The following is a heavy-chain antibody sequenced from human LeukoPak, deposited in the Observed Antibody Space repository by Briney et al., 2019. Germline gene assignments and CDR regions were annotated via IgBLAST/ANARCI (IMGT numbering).Heavy chain of an antibody. CDR1: GYTFTSYD. V-gene: IGHV1-8*01. CDR2: MNPNSGNT. CDR3: ARGRYSSSWYYFDY. Sequence: GASVTVSCTASGYTFTSYDINWVRQATGQGLEWMGWMNPNSGNTGYAQKFQGRVTMTRNTSISTAYMELSSLRSEDTAVYYCARGRYSSSWYYFDYWGQGTLVTVSS. J-gene: IGHJ4*02. D-gene: IGHD6-13*01.